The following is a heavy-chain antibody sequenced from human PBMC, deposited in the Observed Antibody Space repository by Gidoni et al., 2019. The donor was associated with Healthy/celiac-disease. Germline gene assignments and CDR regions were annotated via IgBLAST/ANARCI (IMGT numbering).Heavy chain of an antibody. CDR2: ISGSGGST. Sequence: EVQLLESGGGLVQPGGSLRLSCAASGFTFSSYAMSWVRQAPGKGLGWVSAISGSGGSTYYADSVKGRFTISRDNSKNTLYLQMNSLRAEDTAVYYCAKSDYYDSSGYYSYYFDYWGQGTLVTVSS. V-gene: IGHV3-23*01. J-gene: IGHJ4*02. CDR3: AKSDYYDSSGYYSYYFDY. D-gene: IGHD3-22*01. CDR1: GFTFSSYA.